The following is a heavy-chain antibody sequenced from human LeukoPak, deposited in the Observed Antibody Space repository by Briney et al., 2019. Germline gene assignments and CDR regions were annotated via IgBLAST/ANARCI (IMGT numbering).Heavy chain of an antibody. CDR2: IRYDGSNK. CDR3: AKDSYCSSTSCYFLADRSAFKDY. J-gene: IGHJ4*02. D-gene: IGHD2-2*01. Sequence: GGSLRLSCAASGFTFSSYGMHWVRQAPGKGLEWVAFIRYDGSNKYYADSVKGRFTISRDNSKNTLYLQMNSLRAEDTAVYYCAKDSYCSSTSCYFLADRSAFKDYWGQGTLVTVSS. CDR1: GFTFSSYG. V-gene: IGHV3-30*02.